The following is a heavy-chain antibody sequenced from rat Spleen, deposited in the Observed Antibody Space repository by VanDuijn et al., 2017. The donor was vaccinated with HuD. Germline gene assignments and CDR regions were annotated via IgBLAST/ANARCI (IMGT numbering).Heavy chain of an antibody. V-gene: IGHV5-31*01. CDR2: FTNTGGIT. D-gene: IGHD1-12*03. J-gene: IGHJ2*01. CDR1: GFTFNNSW. Sequence: EVQLVESGGGLVQPGGSLKLSCVASGFTFNNSWMTWIRQAPGRGLVWVASFTNTGGITNYLDSVMGRFTIPRDNAKSTLYLEMDSLRYEDTATYYCARLYDGYYHRFDYWGQGVMVTVSS. CDR3: ARLYDGYYHRFDY.